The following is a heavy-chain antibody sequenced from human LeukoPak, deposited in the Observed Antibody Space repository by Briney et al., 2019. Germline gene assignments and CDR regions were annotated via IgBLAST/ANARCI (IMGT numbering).Heavy chain of an antibody. Sequence: TSETLSLTCTVSGGSISSYYWSWIRQPAGKGLEWIGRIYTSGSTNYNPSLKSRVTMSVDTSKNQFSLKLSSVTAADTAVYYCARETKQYCSSTSCFHDYYYYYYMDVWGKGTTATISS. D-gene: IGHD2-2*01. J-gene: IGHJ6*03. CDR1: GGSISSYY. CDR2: IYTSGST. V-gene: IGHV4-4*07. CDR3: ARETKQYCSSTSCFHDYYYYYYMDV.